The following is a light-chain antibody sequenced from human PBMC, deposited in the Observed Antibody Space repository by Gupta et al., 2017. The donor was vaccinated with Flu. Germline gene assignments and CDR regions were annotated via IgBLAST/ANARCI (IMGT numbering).Light chain of an antibody. Sequence: ALTQPASVSGSPGQSIDISCPGPSSDIGGYSSVSWYQLRPGHVPKLILFEVSNRPSGISHRFSGSKSGTTASLTIAGLQTGDEGVYYCSSFTSNNINVVFGGGIKVTVL. V-gene: IGLV2-14*01. J-gene: IGLJ2*01. CDR3: SSFTSNNINVV. CDR2: EVS. CDR1: SSDIGGYSS.